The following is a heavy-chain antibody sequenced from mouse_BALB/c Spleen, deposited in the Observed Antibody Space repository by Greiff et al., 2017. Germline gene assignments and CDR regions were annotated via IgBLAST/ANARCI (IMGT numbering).Heavy chain of an antibody. CDR2: IYPGDGST. J-gene: IGHJ3*01. CDR3: ARSGYYRYDEGSWFAY. V-gene: IGHV1S56*01. Sequence: QVQLQQSGAELVKPGASVKLSCKASGYTFTSYYMYWVKQRPGQGLEWIGWIYPGDGSTKYNEKFKGKATLTADKSSSTAYMQLSSLTSENSAVYFCARSGYYRYDEGSWFAYWGQGTLVTVSA. D-gene: IGHD2-14*01. CDR1: GYTFTSYY.